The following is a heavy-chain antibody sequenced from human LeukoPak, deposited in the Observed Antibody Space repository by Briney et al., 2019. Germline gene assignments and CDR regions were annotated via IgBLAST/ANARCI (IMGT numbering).Heavy chain of an antibody. Sequence: SETLSLTCTVSGGSISSGSHYWSWIRQPAGKGLEWIGRIYTSGSTNYNPSLASRVTISVDTSRNQFSLKLSSVTAAHTAVYYCARDGRLEGCGGDCYPDYWGQGTLVTVSS. CDR2: IYTSGST. CDR3: ARDGRLEGCGGDCYPDY. D-gene: IGHD2-21*01. J-gene: IGHJ4*01. V-gene: IGHV4-61*02. CDR1: GGSISSGSHY.